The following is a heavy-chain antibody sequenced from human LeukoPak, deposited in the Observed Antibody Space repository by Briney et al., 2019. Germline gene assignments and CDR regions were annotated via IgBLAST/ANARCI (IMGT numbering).Heavy chain of an antibody. Sequence: ASVKVSCKTSGYSFITYSINWVRQAPGQGLEWMGWISAYNGNTNYAQKLQGRVTMTTDTSTSTAYMELRSLRSDDTAVYYCARTIVGGFDPWGQGTLVTVSS. V-gene: IGHV1-18*01. CDR3: ARTIVGGFDP. CDR1: GYSFITYS. CDR2: ISAYNGNT. J-gene: IGHJ5*02. D-gene: IGHD2-15*01.